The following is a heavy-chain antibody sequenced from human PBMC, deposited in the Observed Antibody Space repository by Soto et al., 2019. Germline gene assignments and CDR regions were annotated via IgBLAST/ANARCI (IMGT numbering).Heavy chain of an antibody. CDR2: IMPMLGTT. Sequence: ASVKVSCKAFRDTFRTSAISWVRQAPGQGLEWLGGIMPMLGTTSYAQKFNGRVTVTADDSTTTAYMELNSLRAEDTAVFYCAKDKAYNNWSWNLNYYHYGLDVWGQGTTVTVSS. CDR3: AKDKAYNNWSWNLNYYHYGLDV. J-gene: IGHJ6*02. CDR1: RDTFRTSA. V-gene: IGHV1-69*13. D-gene: IGHD1-1*01.